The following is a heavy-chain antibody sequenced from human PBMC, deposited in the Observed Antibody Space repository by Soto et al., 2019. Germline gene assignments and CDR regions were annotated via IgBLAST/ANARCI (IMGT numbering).Heavy chain of an antibody. D-gene: IGHD1-1*01. CDR3: SKPVYKCHDGLVDY. J-gene: IGHJ4*02. CDR1: GFTFSTFG. Sequence: QVQLVESGGGVVQPGRSLRLSCAASGFTFSTFGMHWVRQAPGKGLEWVAVISYDGNNKYYADSVKGRFTISRDNSKNTLYLQMRSLRAEDKAVYYCSKPVYKCHDGLVDYWGQGTLVTVSS. V-gene: IGHV3-30*18. CDR2: ISYDGNNK.